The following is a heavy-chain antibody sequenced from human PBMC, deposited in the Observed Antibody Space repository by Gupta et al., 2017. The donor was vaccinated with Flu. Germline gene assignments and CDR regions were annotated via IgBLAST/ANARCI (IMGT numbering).Heavy chain of an antibody. CDR3: ASSAAAGTNYYYYGMDV. D-gene: IGHD6-13*01. Sequence: QVQLQQSGPGLVKPSQPLSLTCAISGDSVSSNSAAWNWIRQSPSRGLEWLGRTYYRSKWYNDYAVSVKSRITINPDTSKNQFSLQLNSVTPEDTAVYYCASSAAAGTNYYYYGMDVWGQGTTVTVSS. CDR1: GDSVSSNSAA. CDR2: TYYRSKWYN. V-gene: IGHV6-1*01. J-gene: IGHJ6*02.